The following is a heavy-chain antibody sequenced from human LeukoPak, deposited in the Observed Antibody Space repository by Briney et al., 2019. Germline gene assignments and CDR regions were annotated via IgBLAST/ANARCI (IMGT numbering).Heavy chain of an antibody. CDR2: INHSGST. CDR3: ARHWYYYDSSGYSGAFDI. Sequence: SETLSLTCAVYGGSFSGYYWSWIRQPPGKGLEWIGEINHSGSTNYNPSLKSRVTISVDTSKNQFSLKLSSVTAADTAVYYCARHWYYYDSSGYSGAFDIWGQGTMVTVSS. D-gene: IGHD3-22*01. CDR1: GGSFSGYY. J-gene: IGHJ3*02. V-gene: IGHV4-34*01.